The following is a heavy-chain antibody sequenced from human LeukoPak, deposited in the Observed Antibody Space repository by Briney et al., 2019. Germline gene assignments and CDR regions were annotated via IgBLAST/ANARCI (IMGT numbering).Heavy chain of an antibody. CDR1: GGSISSYY. J-gene: IGHJ5*02. Sequence: SETLSLTCTVSGGSISSYYWSWLRQPPGKGLEWIGYIYYSGSTNYNPSLKSRVTISVDTSKNQFSLKLSSVTAADTAVYYCARAIVVVPAASNWFDPWGQGTLVTVSS. CDR2: IYYSGST. V-gene: IGHV4-59*08. D-gene: IGHD2-2*01. CDR3: ARAIVVVPAASNWFDP.